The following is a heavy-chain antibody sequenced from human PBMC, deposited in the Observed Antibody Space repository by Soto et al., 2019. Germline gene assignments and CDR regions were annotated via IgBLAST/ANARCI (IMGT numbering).Heavy chain of an antibody. CDR1: GFTFSSYA. J-gene: IGHJ4*02. Sequence: EVQLLESGGGLVQPGESLRLSCEAAGFTFSSYAMSWVRQAPGKGLEWVSGISGSGSSTYYADSVKGRFTISRDNPKNTLYLQMNSLRVEDTAVYYCAKRDSSGWTPRADYWGQGTLVTVSS. V-gene: IGHV3-23*01. D-gene: IGHD6-19*01. CDR2: ISGSGSST. CDR3: AKRDSSGWTPRADY.